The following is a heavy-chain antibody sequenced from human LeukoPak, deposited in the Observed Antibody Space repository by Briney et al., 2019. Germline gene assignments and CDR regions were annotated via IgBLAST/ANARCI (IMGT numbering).Heavy chain of an antibody. CDR1: GVSFSGYY. D-gene: IGHD3-10*01. CDR3: ARRRSAGPYYYGSGRYNWFDP. J-gene: IGHJ5*02. CDR2: INHSGST. V-gene: IGHV4-34*01. Sequence: PSETLSLTCAVYGVSFSGYYWSWIRQPPGKGLEWIGEINHSGSTNYNPSLKSRVTISVDTSKNQFSLKLSSVTAADTAVYYCARRRSAGPYYYGSGRYNWFDPWGQGTLVTVSS.